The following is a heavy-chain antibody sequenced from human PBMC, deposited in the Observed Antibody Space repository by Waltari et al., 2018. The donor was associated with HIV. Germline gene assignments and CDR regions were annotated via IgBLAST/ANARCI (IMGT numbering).Heavy chain of an antibody. CDR1: VFTFNSYS. CDR3: ARDSRDNSWSLNFFDP. CDR2: ISSSGTFT. Sequence: EVQLVESGGGPVKPGGSLILACRASVFTFNSYSLTLVRQGPGRGQEWISSISSSGTFTHYADSVKGRFTISRDNANKSVYLQMNSLSAEATAVYYCARDSRDNSWSLNFFDPWGQGTLVTVSS. V-gene: IGHV3-21*01. J-gene: IGHJ5*02. D-gene: IGHD6-13*01.